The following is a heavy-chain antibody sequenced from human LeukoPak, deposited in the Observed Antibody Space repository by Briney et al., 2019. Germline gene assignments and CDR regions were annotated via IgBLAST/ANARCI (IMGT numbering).Heavy chain of an antibody. D-gene: IGHD3-10*01. CDR3: ARTFGPPQGSDY. CDR1: GYTFTGYF. CDR2: INPNTGGT. Sequence: ASVKVSCKASGYTFTGYFIHWVRQAPGQGLEWMGWINPNTGGTNYAQKFQGRVTMTRETSINTAHMELSRLRSDDTAVYYCARTFGPPQGSDYWGQGTLVTVSS. J-gene: IGHJ4*02. V-gene: IGHV1-2*02.